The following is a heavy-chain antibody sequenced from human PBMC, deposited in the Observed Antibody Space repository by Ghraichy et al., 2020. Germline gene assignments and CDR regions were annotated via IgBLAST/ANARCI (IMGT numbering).Heavy chain of an antibody. J-gene: IGHJ6*02. CDR3: AKDLAFLFGVPPT. Sequence: GVSLRLSCAASGFTFSSYAMSWVRQAPGKGLEWVSAISGSGGSTYYADSVKGRFTISRDNSKNTLYLQMNSLRAEDTAVYYCAKDLAFLFGVPPTGGQGTTVTVSS. V-gene: IGHV3-23*01. CDR1: GFTFSSYA. D-gene: IGHD3-3*01. CDR2: ISGSGGST.